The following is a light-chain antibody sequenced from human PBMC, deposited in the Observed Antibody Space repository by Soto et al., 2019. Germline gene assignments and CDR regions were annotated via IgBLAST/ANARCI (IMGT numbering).Light chain of an antibody. J-gene: IGKJ5*01. Sequence: MTLSPVSLSFSNRDTITITFRASQPISTYLAWYQHKPGKARNLRVYAASTLESGVPARFSGRCSGTEFTLTITVLPEDDLAAYYWQESGPQCTFGQGTQLE. V-gene: IGKV1-5*03. CDR2: AAS. CDR3: QESGPQCT. CDR1: QPISTY.